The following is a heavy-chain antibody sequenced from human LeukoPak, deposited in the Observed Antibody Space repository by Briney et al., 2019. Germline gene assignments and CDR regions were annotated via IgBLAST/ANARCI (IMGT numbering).Heavy chain of an antibody. V-gene: IGHV3-9*01. CDR1: GFTFDDYA. J-gene: IGHJ6*03. CDR3: AKDGDTMSGTYYYDMDV. CDR2: ISWNSGSI. D-gene: IGHD1-26*01. Sequence: GGSLRLSCAASGFTFDDYAMHWVRQAPGKGLEWVSGISWNSGSIGYADSVKGRFTISRDNAKNSLYLQMNSLRGEDTAVYYCAKDGDTMSGTYYYDMDVWGKGTTVTIS.